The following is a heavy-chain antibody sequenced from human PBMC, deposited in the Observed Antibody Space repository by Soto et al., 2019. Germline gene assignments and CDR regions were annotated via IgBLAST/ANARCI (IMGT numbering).Heavy chain of an antibody. CDR2: ISSSGSTI. Sequence: GSLRLSCAASGFTFSDYYMSWIRQAPGKGLEWVSYISSSGSTIYYADSVKGRFTISRDNAKNSLYLQMNSLRAEDTAVYYCARAPGSDYGDYAELIDYWGQGTLVTVSS. CDR1: GFTFSDYY. D-gene: IGHD4-17*01. CDR3: ARAPGSDYGDYAELIDY. J-gene: IGHJ4*02. V-gene: IGHV3-11*01.